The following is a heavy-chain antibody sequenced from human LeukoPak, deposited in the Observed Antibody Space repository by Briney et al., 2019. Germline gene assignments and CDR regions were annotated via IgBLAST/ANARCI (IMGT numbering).Heavy chain of an antibody. CDR1: GGSFSGYY. CDR3: ARGVGSYLYYFDY. CDR2: INHSGST. J-gene: IGHJ4*02. D-gene: IGHD1-26*01. Sequence: KPSETLSLTCAVYGGSFSGYYWSWIRQPPGKGLEWIGEINHSGSTNYNPSLKSRVTISVDTSKNQFSLKLSSVTAADTAVYYCARGVGSYLYYFDYWGQGTLVTVSS. V-gene: IGHV4-34*01.